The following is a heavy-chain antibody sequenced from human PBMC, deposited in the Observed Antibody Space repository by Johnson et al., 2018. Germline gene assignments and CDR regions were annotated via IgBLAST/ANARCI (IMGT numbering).Heavy chain of an antibody. D-gene: IGHD1-1*01. J-gene: IGHJ6*03. CDR2: ISYDERDK. CDR3: AREGSTGTNSNYYYMDV. CDR1: GVTFRSDT. Sequence: QVQLVQSGGGVVQPGRSLRLSCAASGVTFRSDTMHWVRQAPGKGLEWVAVISYDERDKFSVDSVKGRFTISRNNSKDTLSLHINSLRPEDTAVYYCAREGSTGTNSNYYYMDVWGKGTTVTVS. V-gene: IGHV3-30*04.